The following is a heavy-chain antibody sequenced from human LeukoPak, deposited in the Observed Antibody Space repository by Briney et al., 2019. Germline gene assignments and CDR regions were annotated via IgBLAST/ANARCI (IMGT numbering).Heavy chain of an antibody. J-gene: IGHJ4*02. V-gene: IGHV4-34*01. D-gene: IGHD3-10*01. CDR1: GGSFSGYY. Sequence: SETLSLTCAVCGGSFSGYYWSWIRQPPGKGLEWIGEINHSGSTNYNPSLKSRVTISVDTSKNQFSLKLSSVTAADTAVYYCARGSGSFDYWGQGTLVTVSS. CDR3: ARGSGSFDY. CDR2: INHSGST.